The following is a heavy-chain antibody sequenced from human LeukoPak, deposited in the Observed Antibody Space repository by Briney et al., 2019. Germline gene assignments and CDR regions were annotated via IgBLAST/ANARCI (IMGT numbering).Heavy chain of an antibody. CDR2: INPNSGGT. Sequence: SVKVSCKASGYTFTAYYIHWVRQAPGQGVEWMGRINPNSGGTNYAQKFQGRVTMTRDTSISTAYMELSRLKSDDTAVYYCASVTYYDSSGYYLGDYWGQGTLVTVSS. J-gene: IGHJ4*02. CDR1: GYTFTAYY. V-gene: IGHV1-2*06. CDR3: ASVTYYDSSGYYLGDY. D-gene: IGHD3-22*01.